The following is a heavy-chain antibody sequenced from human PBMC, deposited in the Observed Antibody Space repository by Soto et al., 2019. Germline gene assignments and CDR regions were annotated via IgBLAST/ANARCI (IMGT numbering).Heavy chain of an antibody. CDR2: IYSSGST. Sequence: SETLSLTCTVSGGAINSYYWTWIRQPAGKGLEWIGRIYSSGSTKYNPSLQSRVTMSLDTSKNQFSLRLTSVTAADTAVYYCARGQRFSDWFDPWGQGTLVTVSS. J-gene: IGHJ5*02. CDR1: GGAINSYY. CDR3: ARGQRFSDWFDP. V-gene: IGHV4-4*07. D-gene: IGHD3-3*01.